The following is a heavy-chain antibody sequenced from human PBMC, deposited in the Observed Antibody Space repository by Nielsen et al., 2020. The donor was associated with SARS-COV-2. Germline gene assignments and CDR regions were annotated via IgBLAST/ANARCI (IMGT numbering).Heavy chain of an antibody. CDR1: GITLSSYG. Sequence: GGSLRLSCAVSGITLSSYGMHWVRQAPGKGLVWVSRINSDGSSTSYADSVKGRFTISRDNAKNTLYLQMNSLRAEDTAVYYCARDYDFWSGYPDYFDYWGQGTLVTVSS. V-gene: IGHV3-74*01. D-gene: IGHD3-3*01. CDR2: INSDGSST. CDR3: ARDYDFWSGYPDYFDY. J-gene: IGHJ4*02.